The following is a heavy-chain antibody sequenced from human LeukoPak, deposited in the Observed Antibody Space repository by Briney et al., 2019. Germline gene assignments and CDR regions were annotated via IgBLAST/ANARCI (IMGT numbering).Heavy chain of an antibody. J-gene: IGHJ5*02. CDR2: VNPSGGST. CDR1: GYTFTSYY. Sequence: ASVKVSCKASGYTFTSYYMHWVRQAPGQGLEWMGIVNPSGGSTSYAQKFQGRVTMTKDTSTSTVYMELSSLRSEDTAVYYCARDLDCSSTSCYGGFDPWGQGTLVTVSS. V-gene: IGHV1-46*01. CDR3: ARDLDCSSTSCYGGFDP. D-gene: IGHD2-2*01.